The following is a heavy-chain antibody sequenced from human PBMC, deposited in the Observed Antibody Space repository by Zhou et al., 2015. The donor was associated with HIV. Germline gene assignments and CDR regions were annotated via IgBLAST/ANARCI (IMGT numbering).Heavy chain of an antibody. CDR3: ARSLMFWSGYTNPYYGMDV. V-gene: IGHV1-69*06. CDR2: IIPIFGTA. D-gene: IGHD3-3*01. J-gene: IGHJ6*02. CDR1: GGTFSSYA. Sequence: QVQLVQSGAEVKKPGSSVKVSCKASGGTFSSYAISWVRQAPGQGLEWMGGIIPIFGTANYAQKFQGRVTITADKSTSTAYMELSSLRSEDTAVYYCARSLMFWSGYTNPYYGMDVWGQGTTVTVSS.